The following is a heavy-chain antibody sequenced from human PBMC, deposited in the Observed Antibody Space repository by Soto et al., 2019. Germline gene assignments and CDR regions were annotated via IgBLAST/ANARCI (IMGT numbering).Heavy chain of an antibody. CDR2: VYHSGST. CDR1: GGSIRTTNYF. CDR3: ARDSSWFDP. J-gene: IGHJ5*02. V-gene: IGHV4-39*02. Sequence: QLQLQESGPGLVRPSETLSLTCSVSGGSIRTTNYFWAWIRQPPGKGLEWIASVYHSGSTYYNPSLKSRVTVSLDPSKNHFALTLSSASAADTALYYCARDSSWFDPWGQGTLVTVSS.